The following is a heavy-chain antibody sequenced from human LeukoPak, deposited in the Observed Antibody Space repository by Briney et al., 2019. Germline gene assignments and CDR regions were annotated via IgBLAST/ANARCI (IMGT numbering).Heavy chain of an antibody. CDR2: VSYDGSNK. CDR1: GFTFSSYA. V-gene: IGHV3-30*04. J-gene: IGHJ3*02. Sequence: QPGRSLRLSCAASGFTFSSYAMHWVRQAPGKGLEWVAVVSYDGSNKYYADSVKGRFTISRDNSKNTLYLQMNSLGAEDTAVYYCARERYYYDSGASIPHAFDIWGQGTVVTVSS. CDR3: ARERYYYDSGASIPHAFDI. D-gene: IGHD3-22*01.